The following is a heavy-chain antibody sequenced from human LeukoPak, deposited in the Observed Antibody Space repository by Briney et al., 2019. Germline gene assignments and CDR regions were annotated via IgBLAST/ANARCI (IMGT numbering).Heavy chain of an antibody. V-gene: IGHV3-33*01. D-gene: IGHD1-26*01. CDR1: GFMFSSYG. CDR3: ARDLQPIVGATTGAFDF. CDR2: IWYDGTNK. Sequence: GSLRLPCAASGFMFSSYGMHWVRQAPGKGLEWGAVIWYDGTNKYYADSVKGRFTISRDNSKNMLDLQMNSLRAEDTAVYYCARDLQPIVGATTGAFDFWGQGTLVTVSS. J-gene: IGHJ3*01.